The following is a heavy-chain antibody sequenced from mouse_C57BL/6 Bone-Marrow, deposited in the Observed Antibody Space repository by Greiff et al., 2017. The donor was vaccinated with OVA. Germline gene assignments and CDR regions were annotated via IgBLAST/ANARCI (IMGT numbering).Heavy chain of an antibody. Sequence: EVKLMESGGDLVKPGGSLKLSCAASGFTFSSYGMSWVRQTPDKRLEWVATISSGGSYTYYPDSVKGRFPISRDTAKNTLYLQMSSLKSADAAMYYCARQRDYDGRPYFDYWGQGTTLTVSS. CDR1: GFTFSSYG. CDR3: ARQRDYDGRPYFDY. J-gene: IGHJ2*01. CDR2: ISSGGSYT. V-gene: IGHV5-6*01. D-gene: IGHD2-4*01.